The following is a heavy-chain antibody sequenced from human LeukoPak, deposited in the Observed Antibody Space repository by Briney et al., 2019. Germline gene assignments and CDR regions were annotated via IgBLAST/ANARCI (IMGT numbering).Heavy chain of an antibody. Sequence: GGSLRLSCIASGFNLRNYFMHWVRQAPGKGLEWVAFVSSDESVKYYADSVKGRFTVSRDDSENTLYLQMNSLRPEDTALYYCVREDLVGTEAGQVKFDFWGQGTLVTVSS. J-gene: IGHJ4*02. CDR1: GFNLRNYF. CDR3: VREDLVGTEAGQVKFDF. CDR2: VSSDESVK. V-gene: IGHV3-30-3*01. D-gene: IGHD6-13*01.